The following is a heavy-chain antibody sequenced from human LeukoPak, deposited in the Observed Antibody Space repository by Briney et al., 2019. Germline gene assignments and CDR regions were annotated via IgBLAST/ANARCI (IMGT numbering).Heavy chain of an antibody. CDR3: ARDPYAHSYDSSGYRDDAFDI. Sequence: ASVKVSCKASGGTFSSYAISWVRQAPGQGLEWMGGIIPIFGTANYAQKFQGRVTITADESTSTAYMELSSLRSEDTAVYYCARDPYAHSYDSSGYRDDAFDIWGQGTMVTVSS. CDR2: IIPIFGTA. V-gene: IGHV1-69*13. CDR1: GGTFSSYA. D-gene: IGHD3-22*01. J-gene: IGHJ3*02.